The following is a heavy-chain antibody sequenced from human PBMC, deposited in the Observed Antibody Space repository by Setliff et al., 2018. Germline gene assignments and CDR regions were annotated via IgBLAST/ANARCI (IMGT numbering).Heavy chain of an antibody. CDR3: AARCSSTSCRYYYGSGSSVPFDY. V-gene: IGHV1-3*01. Sequence: ASVKVSCKASGYTFTSYAIHWVRQAPGQRLEWMGWINAGNGNTKYSQKFQGRVTITRDTSASTAYMELSSLRSEDTAVYYCAARCSSTSCRYYYGSGSSVPFDYWGQGTLVTVSS. CDR1: GYTFTSYA. D-gene: IGHD3-10*01. J-gene: IGHJ4*02. CDR2: INAGNGNT.